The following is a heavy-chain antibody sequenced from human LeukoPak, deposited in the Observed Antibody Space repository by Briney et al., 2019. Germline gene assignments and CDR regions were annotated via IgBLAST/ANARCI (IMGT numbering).Heavy chain of an antibody. D-gene: IGHD2-2*01. CDR1: GYTFTSYD. Sequence: ASVKVSCKASGYTFTSYDINWVRQATGQGLEWMGWMNPNSGNTGYAQKFQGRVTMTRNTSISTAYMELSSLRSEDTAVYYCARGGQYQLLSSNWFGPWGQGTLVTVSS. J-gene: IGHJ5*02. CDR2: MNPNSGNT. CDR3: ARGGQYQLLSSNWFGP. V-gene: IGHV1-8*01.